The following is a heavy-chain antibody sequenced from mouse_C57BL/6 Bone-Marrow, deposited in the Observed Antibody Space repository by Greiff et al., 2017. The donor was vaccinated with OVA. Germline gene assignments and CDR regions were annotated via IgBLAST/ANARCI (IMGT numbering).Heavy chain of an antibody. J-gene: IGHJ2*01. CDR1: GYAFSSSW. V-gene: IGHV1-82*01. Sequence: QVQLQQSGPELVKPGASVKISCKASGYAFSSSWMNWVKQRPGKGLEWIGRIYPGDGDTNYNGKFKGKATLTADKSSSTAYMQLSSLTSEDSAVYFCARSLITTVAPYYCDYWGQGTTLTVSS. CDR2: IYPGDGDT. D-gene: IGHD1-1*01. CDR3: ARSLITTVAPYYCDY.